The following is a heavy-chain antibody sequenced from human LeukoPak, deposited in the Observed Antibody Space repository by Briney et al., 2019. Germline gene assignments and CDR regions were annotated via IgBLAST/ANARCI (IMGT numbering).Heavy chain of an antibody. V-gene: IGHV4-4*07. CDR2: IYASGGT. Sequence: SETLSLTCTVSGGSISRYYWSWIRQPAGKGLEWIGRIYASGGTNYNPSLKSRVTMSVDTSKNQFSLKLSSVTAADTAVYYCARRIAARPVYAFDIWAQGTMVTVSS. D-gene: IGHD6-6*01. CDR3: ARRIAARPVYAFDI. J-gene: IGHJ3*02. CDR1: GGSISRYY.